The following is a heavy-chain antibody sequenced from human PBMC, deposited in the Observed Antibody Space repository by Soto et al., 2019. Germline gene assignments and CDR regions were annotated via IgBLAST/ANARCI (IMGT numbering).Heavy chain of an antibody. D-gene: IGHD5-12*01. Sequence: QVQLVQSGAGVKKPGSSVKVSCKTSGGTFSNDIITWVRQAPGQGLEWMGRIIPLLDIANYAQKFQGRVTITADKSTGTAYMELNSLRSEDTAVYYCARDSPIGSTFSGYDAIDYWGQGTLVTVSS. CDR2: IIPLLDIA. CDR1: GGTFSNDI. J-gene: IGHJ4*02. V-gene: IGHV1-69*08. CDR3: ARDSPIGSTFSGYDAIDY.